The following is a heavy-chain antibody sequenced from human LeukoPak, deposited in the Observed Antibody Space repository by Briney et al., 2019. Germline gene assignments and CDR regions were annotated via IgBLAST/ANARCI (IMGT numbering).Heavy chain of an antibody. CDR1: GFTFSSYA. CDR2: IVGSGGST. CDR3: AKDPLGSGWFFDY. D-gene: IGHD6-19*01. V-gene: IGHV3-23*01. J-gene: IGHJ4*02. Sequence: GGSLRLSCAASGFTFSSYAMTWVRQAPGMRLEWVSAIVGSGGSTSYANSVKGRFTISRDNSKNTLYLHMNNLRAEDTAVYYCAKDPLGSGWFFDYWGQGTLVTVSS.